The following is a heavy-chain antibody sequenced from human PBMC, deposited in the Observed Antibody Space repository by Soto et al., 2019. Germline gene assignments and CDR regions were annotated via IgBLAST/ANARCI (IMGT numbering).Heavy chain of an antibody. CDR2: LNTDGSTT. V-gene: IGHV3-74*01. CDR3: ARPRRNLSPCDAFDV. J-gene: IGHJ3*01. D-gene: IGHD1-1*01. Sequence: EMQLVESGGRLVQPGGSLRLSCAASGFTFSTYWMAWVRQAPGKGLVWVSRLNTDGSTTNYADSVRGRFTISRDNAKNTIDLQINSLRVDDTALYYCARPRRNLSPCDAFDVWGQGTMVTVSS. CDR1: GFTFSTYW.